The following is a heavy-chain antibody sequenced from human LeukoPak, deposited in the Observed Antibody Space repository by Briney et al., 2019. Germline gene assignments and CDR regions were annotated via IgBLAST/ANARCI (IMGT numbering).Heavy chain of an antibody. CDR3: ARGGSYSWFDS. Sequence: QSGGSLRLSCAASRFTFSSYAMSWVRQAPGKGLEWVVAIKQDGSEKYYVDSVKGRFTISRDNAKNSLYLQMNSLRAEDTAVYYCARGGSYSWFDSWGQGTPVTVSS. J-gene: IGHJ5*01. V-gene: IGHV3-7*01. CDR1: RFTFSSYA. CDR2: IKQDGSEK.